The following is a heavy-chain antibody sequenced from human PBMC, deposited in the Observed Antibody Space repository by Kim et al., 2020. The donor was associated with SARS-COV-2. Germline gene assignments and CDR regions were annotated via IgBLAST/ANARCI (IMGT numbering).Heavy chain of an antibody. Sequence: SETLSLTCTVSGCSISRSGYNWGWNRPPQGMERDWIVSVYYTGTTYDNPSIESRVTISVNTSKNLFSLKLSSVTAADTAMYYCARHFRGTSIRSLGLCQFADWGHGTLVAVSP. V-gene: IGHV4-39*01. J-gene: IGHJ4*01. CDR2: VYYTGTT. D-gene: IGHD2-2*01. CDR1: GCSISRSGYN. CDR3: ARHFRGTSIRSLGLCQFAD.